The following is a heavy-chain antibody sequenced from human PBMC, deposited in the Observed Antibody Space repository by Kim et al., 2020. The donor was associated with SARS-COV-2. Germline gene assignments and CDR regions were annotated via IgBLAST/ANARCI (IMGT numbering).Heavy chain of an antibody. CDR3: ASLEGATYYYGMDV. D-gene: IGHD1-26*01. J-gene: IGHJ6*02. CDR2: ISSSSSYI. CDR1: GFTFSSYS. Sequence: GGSLRLSCAASGFTFSSYSMNWVRQAPGKGLEWVSSISSSSSYIYYADSVKGRFTISRDNAKNSLYLQMNSLRAEDTAVYYCASLEGATYYYGMDVWGQGTTVTVSS. V-gene: IGHV3-21*01.